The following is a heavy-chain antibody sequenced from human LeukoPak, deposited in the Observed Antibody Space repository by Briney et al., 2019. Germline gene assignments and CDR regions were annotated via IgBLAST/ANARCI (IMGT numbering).Heavy chain of an antibody. J-gene: IGHJ4*02. CDR1: GFTFSRYS. CDR2: ISANGGLI. Sequence: PGGSLRLSCAASGFTFSRYSMNWVRQAPGKGLQWVSHISANGGLIHYVDSVKGRFTISRDNAKNSLYLQMNSLRDEDTAVYYCAKDHYGDQGDYFDSWGQGTLVTVSS. V-gene: IGHV3-48*02. D-gene: IGHD4-17*01. CDR3: AKDHYGDQGDYFDS.